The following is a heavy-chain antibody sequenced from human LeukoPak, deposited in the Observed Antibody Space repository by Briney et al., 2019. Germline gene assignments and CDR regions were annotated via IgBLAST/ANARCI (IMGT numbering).Heavy chain of an antibody. CDR3: ARSIIVVVAAGALDI. CDR1: GDSISSYY. D-gene: IGHD2-21*02. J-gene: IGHJ3*02. V-gene: IGHV4-59*08. Sequence: SETLSLTCTVSGDSISSYYWSWIRQPPGKGLEWIGYIYHSGNTNSNTSLKSRVTISVDTTKNQFSLKLSPVTAADTAVYYCARSIIVVVAAGALDIWGQGTMVTVSS. CDR2: IYHSGNT.